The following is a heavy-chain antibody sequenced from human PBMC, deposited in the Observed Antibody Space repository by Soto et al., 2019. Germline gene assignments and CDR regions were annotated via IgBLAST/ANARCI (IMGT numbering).Heavy chain of an antibody. CDR3: ARHGAYSTSVYYYYGMDV. D-gene: IGHD6-13*01. Sequence: SETLSLTCTVSGGAINSTVYYWGWIRRPPGKGLEWIGSSNYGGPTYYSPSLQSRVTMSLDTAKNHFSLNLQSVTAADTAVYYCARHGAYSTSVYYYYGMDVWGQGTTVTVSS. CDR2: SNYGGPT. CDR1: GGAINSTVYY. V-gene: IGHV4-39*01. J-gene: IGHJ6*02.